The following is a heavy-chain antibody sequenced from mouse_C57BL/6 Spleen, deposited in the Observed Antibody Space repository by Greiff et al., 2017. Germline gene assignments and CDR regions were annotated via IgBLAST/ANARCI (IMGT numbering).Heavy chain of an antibody. CDR2: ISYDGSN. J-gene: IGHJ4*01. D-gene: IGHD1-1*01. CDR3: ASYYGSSRYAMDY. Sequence: VQLQQSGPGLVKPSQSLSLTCSVTGYSITSGYYWNWIRQFPGNKLEWMGYISYDGSNNYNPSLKNRISITRDTSKNQFFLKLNSVTTEDTATYYCASYYGSSRYAMDYWGQGTSVTVSS. V-gene: IGHV3-6*01. CDR1: GYSITSGYY.